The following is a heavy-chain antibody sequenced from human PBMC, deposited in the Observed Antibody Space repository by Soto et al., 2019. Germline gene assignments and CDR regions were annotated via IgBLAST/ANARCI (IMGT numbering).Heavy chain of an antibody. CDR3: ARVPPDDAFDI. CDR2: ISSNGGST. Sequence: GGSMRVSWAAAGFTFSSYGRHWVRQAPGKGLEYVSAISSNGGSTYYANSVKGRFTISRDNSKNTLYLQMGSLRAEDMAVYYCARVPPDDAFDIWGQGTMVTVSS. J-gene: IGHJ3*02. V-gene: IGHV3-64*01. CDR1: GFTFSSYG.